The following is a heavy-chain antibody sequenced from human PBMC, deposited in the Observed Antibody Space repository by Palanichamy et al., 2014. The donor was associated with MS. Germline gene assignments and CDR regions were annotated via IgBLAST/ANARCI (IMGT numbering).Heavy chain of an antibody. Sequence: QVHLQESGPGLVKPSETLSLTCTVSSDSMTSFYWSWIRQSPGKGLEWIGYIYYNGQTNYNPSLRSRLTISIDTSKRQFSLNLRSVTAADAAVYYCARGGRFLETPPMDVWGQGTTVTVS. CDR2: IYYNGQT. D-gene: IGHD3-3*01. J-gene: IGHJ6*02. CDR3: ARGGRFLETPPMDV. V-gene: IGHV4-59*01. CDR1: SDSMTSFY.